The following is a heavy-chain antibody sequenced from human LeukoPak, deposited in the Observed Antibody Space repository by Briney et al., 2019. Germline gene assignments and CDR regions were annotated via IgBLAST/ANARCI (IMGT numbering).Heavy chain of an antibody. CDR2: TSYDGSNK. CDR1: GFTISSYG. Sequence: PGGSLRLSCAASGFTISSYGMHWVRQAPGKGLEWVAVTSYDGSNKYYADSVKGRLTISRDNSKNTLYLQMNSLRAEDTAVYYCANEGSGYDWDHDAFDIWGQGTMVTVSS. D-gene: IGHD5-12*01. CDR3: ANEGSGYDWDHDAFDI. J-gene: IGHJ3*02. V-gene: IGHV3-30*18.